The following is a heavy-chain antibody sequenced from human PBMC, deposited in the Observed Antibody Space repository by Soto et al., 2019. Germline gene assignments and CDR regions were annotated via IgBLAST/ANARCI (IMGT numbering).Heavy chain of an antibody. J-gene: IGHJ4*02. CDR1: GFTFGSSA. CDR3: AAEVYSGGDCCHFDY. CDR2: IIVASGNT. D-gene: IGHD2-21*02. Sequence: GASVKVSCKTSGFTFGSSAVQWVRQARGQRLEWIGWIIVASGNTNYAQKLQERVTITRDMSTNTAYMELSSLRSEDTAVYYCAAEVYSGGDCCHFDYWGQGTLVTVSS. V-gene: IGHV1-58*01.